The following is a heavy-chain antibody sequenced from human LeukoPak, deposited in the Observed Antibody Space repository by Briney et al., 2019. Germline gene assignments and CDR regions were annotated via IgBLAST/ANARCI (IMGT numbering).Heavy chain of an antibody. J-gene: IGHJ3*02. CDR2: ISRSSSYI. CDR3: ARDSAMARGVDDAFDI. CDR1: GFTFSSYS. Sequence: PGGSLRLSCAASGFTFSSYSMNWVRQAPGKGLEWVSFISRSSSYIYSADSVKGRFTISRDNAKNSLYLQMNSLRAEDTAVYYCARDSAMARGVDDAFDIWGQGTMVTVSS. D-gene: IGHD3-10*01. V-gene: IGHV3-21*01.